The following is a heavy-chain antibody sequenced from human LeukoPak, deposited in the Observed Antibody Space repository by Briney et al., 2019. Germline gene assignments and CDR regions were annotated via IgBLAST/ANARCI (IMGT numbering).Heavy chain of an antibody. CDR1: SGSISTSNYY. CDR3: ARHKDYYYSYIDV. CDR2: IFYSGST. J-gene: IGHJ6*03. V-gene: IGHV4-39*01. Sequence: SETLSLTCTVSSGSISTSNYYWGWHRQPPGKAVEWIGNIFYSGSTYYSPSLKSRITISVDTSKNQFSLKLSSVTAADTAVYYCARHKDYYYSYIDVWGKGTTVTISS.